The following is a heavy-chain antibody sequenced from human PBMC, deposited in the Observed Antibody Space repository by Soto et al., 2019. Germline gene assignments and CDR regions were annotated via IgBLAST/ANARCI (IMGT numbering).Heavy chain of an antibody. D-gene: IGHD2-21*01. CDR2: VSDNGGSRGGT. CDR1: GFMFNNSA. CDR3: ARAKAGGIAALDI. V-gene: IGHV3-23*01. J-gene: IGHJ3*02. Sequence: EVELLESGGGLVQPGGSLRLSCKASGFMFNNSAITWVRQAPGQGLQWVASVSDNGGSRGGTYYADSVKGRFTISRDNSKNTLYRQRDSLTGADTAVYYCARAKAGGIAALDIGGQGKMVPVSS.